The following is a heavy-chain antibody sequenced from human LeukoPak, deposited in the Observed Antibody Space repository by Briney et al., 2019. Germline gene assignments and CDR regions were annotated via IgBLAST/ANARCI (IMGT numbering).Heavy chain of an antibody. CDR3: ARDSPGFLEWLSYYFDY. V-gene: IGHV3-11*04. Sequence: GGSLRLSCAASGFTFSDYYMSWIRQAPGKGLEWVSYISSSGSTIYYADSVKGRFTISRDNSKNTLYLQMNSLRAEDTAVYYCARDSPGFLEWLSYYFDYWGQGTLVTVSS. CDR2: ISSSGSTI. J-gene: IGHJ4*02. D-gene: IGHD3-3*01. CDR1: GFTFSDYY.